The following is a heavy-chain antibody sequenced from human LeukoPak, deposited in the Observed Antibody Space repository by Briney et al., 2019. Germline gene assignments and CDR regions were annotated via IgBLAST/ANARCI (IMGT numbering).Heavy chain of an antibody. J-gene: IGHJ4*02. CDR2: ISAYNGNT. CDR1: GYTFTSYG. D-gene: IGHD6-19*01. CDR3: ARVVRGLYSSGWFDY. Sequence: ASVKVSCKASGYTFTSYGISWVRQAPGQGLEWMGWISAYNGNTNYAQKLQGRVTVTTDTSTSTAYMELRSLRSVDTAVYYCARVVRGLYSSGWFDYWGQGTLVTVSS. V-gene: IGHV1-18*01.